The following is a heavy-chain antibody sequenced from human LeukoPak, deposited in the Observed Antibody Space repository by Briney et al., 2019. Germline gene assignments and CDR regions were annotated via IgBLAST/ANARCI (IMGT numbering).Heavy chain of an antibody. CDR3: ARGKPLEPLDY. CDR2: IYYSGTT. J-gene: IGHJ4*02. Sequence: KPSETLSLTCTVSGGSISSYYWSWIRQPPGKGLEWIGYIYYSGTTNYNPSLKSRVTISIDTSKNQFSLKLNSVTAADTAVYFCARGKPLEPLDYWGQGTLVTVSS. V-gene: IGHV4-59*01. D-gene: IGHD1-1*01. CDR1: GGSISSYY.